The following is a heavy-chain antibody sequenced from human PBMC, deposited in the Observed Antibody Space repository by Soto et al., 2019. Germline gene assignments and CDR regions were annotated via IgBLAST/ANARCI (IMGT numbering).Heavy chain of an antibody. CDR2: IDPSSATT. CDR1: GFTFSRYS. J-gene: IGHJ4*02. D-gene: IGHD5-12*01. V-gene: IGHV3-48*02. Sequence: EVQLVESGGGLVQPGGSLRVSCAASGFTFSRYSMNWVRQAPGKGLEWLSYIDPSSATTYYAESVKGRFIISRDNAKNSLYLQMNRLRDEDTAVYHCARGGVATIFGDSWGLGTLVLVSS. CDR3: ARGGVATIFGDS.